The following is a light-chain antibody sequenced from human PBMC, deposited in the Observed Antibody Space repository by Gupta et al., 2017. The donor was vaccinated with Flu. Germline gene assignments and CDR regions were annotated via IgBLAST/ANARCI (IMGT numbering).Light chain of an antibody. V-gene: IGKV1-39*01. CDR2: AAS. Sequence: DIQMTQSPSSLSASVGDRVTITCRASQSISSYLNWYQQKPGKAPKLLIYAASSWQSGVPSRFSGSSSGKDLPLTSSSRQQEDFAAYYCHQSYSNRTWTFGQGTKVEIK. CDR1: QSISSY. CDR3: HQSYSNRTWT. J-gene: IGKJ1*01.